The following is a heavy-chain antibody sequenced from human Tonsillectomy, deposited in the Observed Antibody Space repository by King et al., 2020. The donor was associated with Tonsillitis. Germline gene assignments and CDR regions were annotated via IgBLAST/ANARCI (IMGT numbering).Heavy chain of an antibody. D-gene: IGHD6-13*01. CDR2: IYDSGST. CDR3: TRGSNIAAAGTVYYFDY. CDR1: GGSISSYY. J-gene: IGHJ4*02. V-gene: IGHV4-59*01. Sequence: LQLQESGPGLVKPSETLSLTCTVSGGSISSYYWSWIRQPPGKGLEWIGYIYDSGSTNYNPSLKSRGTISVDTSKNQLSLKLSSVTAADTAVYYCTRGSNIAAAGTVYYFDYWGQGTLVTVSS.